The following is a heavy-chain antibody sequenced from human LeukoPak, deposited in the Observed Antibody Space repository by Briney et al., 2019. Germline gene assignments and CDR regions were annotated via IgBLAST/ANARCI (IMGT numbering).Heavy chain of an antibody. D-gene: IGHD6-6*01. CDR1: GFTFDDYA. CDR2: ISWNSGSI. CDR3: AKSGQGSSYYFDY. Sequence: GRSLRLSCAASGFTFDDYAMHWVRQAPGKGLEWVSGISWNSGSIGYADSVKGRFTISRDNAKNSLCLQMNSLRAEDTALYYCAKSGQGSSYYFDYWGQGTLVTVSS. J-gene: IGHJ4*02. V-gene: IGHV3-9*01.